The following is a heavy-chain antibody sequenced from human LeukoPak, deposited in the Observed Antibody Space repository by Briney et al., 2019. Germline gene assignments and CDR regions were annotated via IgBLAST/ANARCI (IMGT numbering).Heavy chain of an antibody. Sequence: TGGSLRLSCAASGFTFSSYSMNWVRQAPGKGLEWVSYISSSGSTIYYADSVKGRFTISRDNAKNSLYLQMNSLRAEDTAVYYCARDVTSWDYDSSGYGYWGQGTLVTVSS. CDR3: ARDVTSWDYDSSGYGY. V-gene: IGHV3-48*04. CDR2: ISSSGSTI. CDR1: GFTFSSYS. J-gene: IGHJ4*02. D-gene: IGHD3-22*01.